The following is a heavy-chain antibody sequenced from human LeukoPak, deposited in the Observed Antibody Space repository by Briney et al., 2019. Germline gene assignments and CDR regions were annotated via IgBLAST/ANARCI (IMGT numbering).Heavy chain of an antibody. V-gene: IGHV4-34*01. CDR3: ARGKWIQLWLLDY. CDR2: INHSGST. D-gene: IGHD5-18*01. J-gene: IGHJ4*02. Sequence: GSLRLSCEVSGFTFCDYYMSWIRQPPGKGLEWIGEINHSGSTNYNPSLKSRVTISLDTSKNQFSLKLNSVTAADTAVYYCARGKWIQLWLLDYWGQGTLVTVSS. CDR1: GFTFCDYY.